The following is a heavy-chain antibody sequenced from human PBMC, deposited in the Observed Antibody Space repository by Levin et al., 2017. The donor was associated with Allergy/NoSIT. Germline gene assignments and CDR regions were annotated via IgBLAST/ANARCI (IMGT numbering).Heavy chain of an antibody. D-gene: IGHD2-2*01. V-gene: IGHV1-18*01. CDR2: ISTHNGNT. Sequence: GESLKISCKASGYTCKNYGISWVRQAPGQGLEWMGWISTHNGNTNYAQSFQGRVTMTTDTSTSTADMELRSLISDDTAVYYCARFVVTPVSYFYMDVWGKGTTVTVSS. J-gene: IGHJ6*03. CDR3: ARFVVTPVSYFYMDV. CDR1: GYTCKNYG.